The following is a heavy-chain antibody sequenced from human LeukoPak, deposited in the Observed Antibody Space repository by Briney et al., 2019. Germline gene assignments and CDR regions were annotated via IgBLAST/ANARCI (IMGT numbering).Heavy chain of an antibody. CDR2: INHSGST. J-gene: IGHJ4*02. V-gene: IGHV4-34*01. CDR3: ARRRYIAVAGTKGYYFDY. Sequence: PSETLSLTCAVYGGSFSGYYWSWIRQPPGKGLEWIGEINHSGSTNYNPSLKSRVTISVDTSKNQFSLKLSSVTAADTAVYYCARRRYIAVAGTKGYYFDYWGQGTLVTVSS. CDR1: GGSFSGYY. D-gene: IGHD6-19*01.